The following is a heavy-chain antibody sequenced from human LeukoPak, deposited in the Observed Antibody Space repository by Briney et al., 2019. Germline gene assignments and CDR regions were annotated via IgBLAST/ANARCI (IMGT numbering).Heavy chain of an antibody. CDR1: GFTFDDYA. CDR2: ISGDGGST. V-gene: IGHV3-43*02. Sequence: PGGSLRLSCAASGFTFDDYAMHWVRQAPGKGLEWVSLISGDGGSTYYADSVKGRFTISRDNSKNSLYLQMNRLRTEDTALYYCAKDKVLRYFDWSAFDYWGQGTLVTVSS. D-gene: IGHD3-9*01. J-gene: IGHJ4*02. CDR3: AKDKVLRYFDWSAFDY.